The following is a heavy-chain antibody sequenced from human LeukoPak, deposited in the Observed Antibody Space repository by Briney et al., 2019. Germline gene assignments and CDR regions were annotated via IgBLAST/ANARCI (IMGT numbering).Heavy chain of an antibody. V-gene: IGHV1-46*01. CDR3: ARIASGTYEISPYFQH. CDR2: INPSGGSA. CDR1: GYTFTDKY. J-gene: IGHJ1*01. D-gene: IGHD3-9*01. Sequence: ASVKVSCKASGYTFTDKYIHWMRQAPGQGLEWMGIINPSGGSAMYARKFQGRVTMTRDMSTSTAYMELSSLRIEDTAVYYCARIASGTYEISPYFQHWGQGTLVTVSS.